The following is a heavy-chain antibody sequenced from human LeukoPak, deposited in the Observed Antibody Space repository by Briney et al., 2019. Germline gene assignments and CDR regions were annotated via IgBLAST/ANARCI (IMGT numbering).Heavy chain of an antibody. Sequence: GRSLRLSCAASGFTFSSYGMHWVRQAPGKGLEWVAVIWYDGSNKYYADSVKGRFTISRDNSMNTLYLQMNSLRAEDTAVYYCARDGVRYFDWTENDAFDIWGQGTMVTVSS. J-gene: IGHJ3*02. CDR1: GFTFSSYG. CDR2: IWYDGSNK. CDR3: ARDGVRYFDWTENDAFDI. V-gene: IGHV3-33*01. D-gene: IGHD3-9*01.